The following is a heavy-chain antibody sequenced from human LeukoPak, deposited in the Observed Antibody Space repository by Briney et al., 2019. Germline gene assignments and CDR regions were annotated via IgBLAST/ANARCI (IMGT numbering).Heavy chain of an antibody. V-gene: IGHV3-30-3*01. CDR3: ARETTTHGWFDP. CDR2: ISYDGSNK. D-gene: IGHD4-17*01. CDR1: GFTFSSYA. J-gene: IGHJ5*02. Sequence: GGSLRLSCAASGFTFSSYAMHWVRQAPGKGLEWVAVISYDGSNKYYADSVKGRFTISRDNAKNSLYLQMNSLRAEDTAVYYCARETTTHGWFDPWGQGTLVTVSS.